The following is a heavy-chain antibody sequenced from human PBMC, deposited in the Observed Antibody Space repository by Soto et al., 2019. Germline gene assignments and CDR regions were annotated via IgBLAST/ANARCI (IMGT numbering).Heavy chain of an antibody. CDR2: IYYSGST. J-gene: IGHJ6*02. D-gene: IGHD6-19*01. CDR3: ARDGVAVATLSPMDV. V-gene: IGHV4-59*01. CDR1: GGSISSYY. Sequence: SETLSLTCTVSGGSISSYYWSWIRQPPGKGLEWIGYIYYSGSTNYNPSLKSRVTISVDTSKNQFSLKLSFVTAADTAVYYCARDGVAVATLSPMDVWGQGTTVTVSS.